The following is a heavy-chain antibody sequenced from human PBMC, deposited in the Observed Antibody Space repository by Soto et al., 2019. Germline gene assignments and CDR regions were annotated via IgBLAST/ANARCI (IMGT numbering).Heavy chain of an antibody. CDR1: GYNCTSYW. Sequence: PVEPHKISCKVSGYNCTSYWIGCVRQMPGKGLEWMGIIYPGDSDTRYSPSFQGQVTISADKSINTAYLQWSSLKASDTAMYYYARRYYYHYTDVWGKGTTVTVSS. CDR2: IYPGDSDT. V-gene: IGHV5-51*01. J-gene: IGHJ6*03. CDR3: ARRYYYHYTDV.